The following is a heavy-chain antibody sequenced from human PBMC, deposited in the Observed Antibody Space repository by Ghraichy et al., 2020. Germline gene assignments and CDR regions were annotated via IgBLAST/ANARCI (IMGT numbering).Heavy chain of an antibody. CDR2: ISSSGSTI. V-gene: IGHV3-48*03. CDR1: GFTFSSYE. Sequence: GGSLRLSCAASGFTFSSYEMNWVRQAPGKGLEWVSYISSSGSTIYYADSVKGRFTISRDNAKNSLYLQMNSLRAEDTAVYYCARDLVISSGQGYWGQGTLVTVSS. D-gene: IGHD6-19*01. J-gene: IGHJ4*02. CDR3: ARDLVISSGQGY.